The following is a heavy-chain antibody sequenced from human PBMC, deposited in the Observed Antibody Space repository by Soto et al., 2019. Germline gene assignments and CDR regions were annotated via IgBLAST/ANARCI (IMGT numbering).Heavy chain of an antibody. CDR3: ARMTQQLVRGMVIDNWFDP. D-gene: IGHD6-13*01. CDR2: IDWDDDK. CDR1: GFSLSTSGMC. Sequence: ESGPTLVNPTHTLTLTCTFSGFSLSTSGMCVSWIRQPPGKALEWLALIDWDDDKYYSTSLKTRLTISKDTSKNQVVLTMTNMDPVDTATYYCARMTQQLVRGMVIDNWFDPWGQGTLVTVSS. V-gene: IGHV2-70*01. J-gene: IGHJ5*02.